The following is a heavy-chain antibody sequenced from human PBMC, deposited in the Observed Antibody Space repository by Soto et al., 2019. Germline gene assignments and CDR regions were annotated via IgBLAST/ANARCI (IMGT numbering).Heavy chain of an antibody. Sequence: GGSLRLSCAASGFTFSSYGMHWVRQAPGKGLEWVAVIWYDGSNKYYADSVKGRFTISRDNSKNTLYLQMNSLRAEDTAVYYCARERTGLRFLEWLGADYYGMDVWGQGTTVTVSS. CDR2: IWYDGSNK. V-gene: IGHV3-33*01. CDR1: GFTFSSYG. CDR3: ARERTGLRFLEWLGADYYGMDV. J-gene: IGHJ6*02. D-gene: IGHD3-3*01.